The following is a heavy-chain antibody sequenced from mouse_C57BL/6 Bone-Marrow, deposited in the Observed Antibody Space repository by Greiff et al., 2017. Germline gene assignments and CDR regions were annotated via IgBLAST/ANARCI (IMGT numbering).Heavy chain of an antibody. CDR3: ARSLYYYGSSWYFDV. CDR1: GYTFTSYW. CDR2: IDPADSYT. V-gene: IGHV1-69*01. Sequence: QVQLQQPGAELVKPGASVKLSCKASGYTFTSYWMHWVKQRPGQGLEWIGEIDPADSYTNYNQKFKGKSTLTVDTSSSTAYMQLSSLTSEDSAVCYCARSLYYYGSSWYFDVWGTGTTVTVSS. J-gene: IGHJ1*03. D-gene: IGHD1-1*01.